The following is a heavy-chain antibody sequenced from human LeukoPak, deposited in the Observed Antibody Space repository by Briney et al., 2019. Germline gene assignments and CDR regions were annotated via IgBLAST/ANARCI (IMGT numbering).Heavy chain of an antibody. V-gene: IGHV1-24*01. CDR1: GYTLTELS. CDR2: FEPEDGET. Sequence: ASVKVSCKVSGYTLTELSMPWVRQAPGKGLEWMGGFEPEDGETIYAQKFQGRVTMTEDTSTDTAYMELSSLRSEDTAVYYCATDPVGASTFDYWGQGTLVTVSS. CDR3: ATDPVGASTFDY. D-gene: IGHD1-26*01. J-gene: IGHJ4*02.